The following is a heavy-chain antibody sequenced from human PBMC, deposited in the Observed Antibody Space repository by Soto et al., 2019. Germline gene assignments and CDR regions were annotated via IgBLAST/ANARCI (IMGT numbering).Heavy chain of an antibody. J-gene: IGHJ4*02. CDR2: VFRSGSI. CDR1: GGSMSTGSYF. V-gene: IGHV4-61*01. D-gene: IGHD1-1*01. Sequence: QVHLQESGPGLVRPSESLSLTCNVSGGSMSTGSYFWSWVLQPPGKGLEWIGYVFRSGSINYSPSFKSRVTISIDTSKNQFSLMLKSVTAADTAVYFCARARNRYFDYWGQGALVTVSS. CDR3: ARARNRYFDY.